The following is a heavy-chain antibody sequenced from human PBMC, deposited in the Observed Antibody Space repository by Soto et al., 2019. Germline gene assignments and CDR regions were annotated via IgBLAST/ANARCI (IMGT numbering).Heavy chain of an antibody. CDR1: GGSISSGGYY. CDR2: IYYSGST. D-gene: IGHD1-26*01. J-gene: IGHJ4*02. Sequence: PSETLSLTCTVSGGSISSGGYYWSWIRQHPGKGLGWIGYIYYSGSTYYNPSLKSRVTISVDTSKNQFSLKLSSVTAADTAMYYCASWYEVGGSSTGYYFDYWGQGTLVTVSS. CDR3: ASWYEVGGSSTGYYFDY. V-gene: IGHV4-31*03.